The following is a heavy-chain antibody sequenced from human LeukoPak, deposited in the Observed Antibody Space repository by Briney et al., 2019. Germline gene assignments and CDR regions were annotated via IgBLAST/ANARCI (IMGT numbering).Heavy chain of an antibody. J-gene: IGHJ4*02. Sequence: PSETLSLTCTVSGGSITSNSYYWGWIRQPPGKGLEWIGNIYYSGSTNYNPSLKSRVTMSVDTSKNQFSLKLSSVTAADTAVYYCARDVRLHYDDNSGYRPFEFWGLGTLATVSS. CDR2: IYYSGST. D-gene: IGHD3-22*01. CDR1: GGSITSNSYY. V-gene: IGHV4-39*07. CDR3: ARDVRLHYDDNSGYRPFEF.